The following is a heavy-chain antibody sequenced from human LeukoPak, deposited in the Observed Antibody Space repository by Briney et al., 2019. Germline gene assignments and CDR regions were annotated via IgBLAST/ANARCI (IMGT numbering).Heavy chain of an antibody. CDR3: TRVGYIDEGIDY. CDR1: GFTFSSYG. D-gene: IGHD5-24*01. V-gene: IGHV3-30*03. CDR2: ISYDGSNK. J-gene: IGHJ4*02. Sequence: GGSLRLSCAASGFTFSSYGMHWVRQAPGKGLEWVAVISYDGSNKYYADSVKGRFTISRDNAKNSLYLQMNSLRAEDTAIYYCTRVGYIDEGIDYWGQGTLVTVSS.